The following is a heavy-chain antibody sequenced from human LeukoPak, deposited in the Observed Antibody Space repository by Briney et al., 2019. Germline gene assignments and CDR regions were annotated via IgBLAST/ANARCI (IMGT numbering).Heavy chain of an antibody. V-gene: IGHV4-59*08. CDR3: ARQTTYYYDHSGIKNWFDP. CDR2: IYYSGST. CDR1: GGSISTYY. D-gene: IGHD3-22*01. Sequence: SETLSLTCTVSGGSISTYYWSWIRQPPGKGLEWIGCIYYSGSTKYNPSLKSRVTISVDTSKNQFSLKLSSVTAADTALYYCARQTTYYYDHSGIKNWFDPWGQGTLVTVSS. J-gene: IGHJ5*02.